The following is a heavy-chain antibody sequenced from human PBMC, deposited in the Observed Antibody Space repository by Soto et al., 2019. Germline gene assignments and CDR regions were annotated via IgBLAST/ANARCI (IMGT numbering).Heavy chain of an antibody. D-gene: IGHD6-19*01. CDR3: ARATYSSGWYDAADDY. CDR2: IDPSDSYT. Sequence: GESLKISCKGSGYSFTSYWISWVRQMPGKGLEWMGRIDPSDSYTNYSPSFQGHVTISADKSISTAYLQWSSLKASDTAMYYCARATYSSGWYDAADDYWGQGTLVTVSS. V-gene: IGHV5-10-1*01. J-gene: IGHJ4*02. CDR1: GYSFTSYW.